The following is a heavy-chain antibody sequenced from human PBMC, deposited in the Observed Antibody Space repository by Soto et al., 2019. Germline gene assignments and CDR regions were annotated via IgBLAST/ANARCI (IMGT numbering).Heavy chain of an antibody. D-gene: IGHD3-16*02. V-gene: IGHV4-30-4*01. CDR2: IYYTGST. CDR3: AGSYRYPGWFDP. Sequence: VQLQESGPGLVKPSQTLSLTCTVSGVSINSGDYYWNWISQPPGKGLEWIGYIYYTGSTYSNPSLKCRVTISLGTANVEFSLRLDSVTAADTAIYFRAGSYRYPGWFDPWGQGTLVTVSS. CDR1: GVSINSGDYY. J-gene: IGHJ5*02.